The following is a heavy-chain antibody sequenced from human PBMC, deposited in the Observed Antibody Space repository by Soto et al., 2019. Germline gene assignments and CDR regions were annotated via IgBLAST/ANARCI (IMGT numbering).Heavy chain of an antibody. CDR3: GATYCSSTSCRYYYYLGV. D-gene: IGHD2-2*01. Sequence: SETLSLTCTVAGGSISSYYWSWIRQPPGKGLEWIGYIYYSGSTNYNPSLKSRVTISVDTSKNQFSLKLSSVTAADTAVYYCGATYCSSTSCRYYYYLGVWGKGNTVTVSS. CDR1: GGSISSYY. J-gene: IGHJ6*03. V-gene: IGHV4-59*08. CDR2: IYYSGST.